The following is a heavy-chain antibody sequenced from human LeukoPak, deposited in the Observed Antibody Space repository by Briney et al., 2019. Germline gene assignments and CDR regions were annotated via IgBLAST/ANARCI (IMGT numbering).Heavy chain of an antibody. V-gene: IGHV1-69*13. D-gene: IGHD6-13*01. CDR3: ARGWGVSSSWYEAFDY. Sequence: ASVKVSCKASGGTFSSYAISWVRQAPGQGLEWMGGIIPIFGTANYAQKFQGRVTITADESTSTAYMELSSLRSEDTAVYYCARGWGVSSSWYEAFDYWGQGTLVTVSS. CDR1: GGTFSSYA. CDR2: IIPIFGTA. J-gene: IGHJ4*02.